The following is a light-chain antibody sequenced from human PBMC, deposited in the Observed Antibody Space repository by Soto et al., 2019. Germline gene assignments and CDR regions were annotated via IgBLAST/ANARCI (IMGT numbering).Light chain of an antibody. Sequence: AIQMTQSPSSLSASVGDRVTITCRASQGIKNDLGWYQQKPGKAPKVLIYDTSRLQSGVPSRFSGSGSGTDITLTISSLQPEDFATYYCLQDYSYPRTFGQGTKVEI. CDR1: QGIKND. V-gene: IGKV1-6*01. CDR3: LQDYSYPRT. J-gene: IGKJ1*01. CDR2: DTS.